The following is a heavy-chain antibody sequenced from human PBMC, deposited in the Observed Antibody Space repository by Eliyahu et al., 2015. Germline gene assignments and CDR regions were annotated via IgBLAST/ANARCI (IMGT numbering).Heavy chain of an antibody. CDR1: GGSFSGYY. CDR2: INHSGST. D-gene: IGHD6-6*01. V-gene: IGHV4-34*01. J-gene: IGHJ6*02. Sequence: QVQLQQWGAGLLKPSETLSLTCAVYGGSFSGYYWSWIRQPPGKGLEWIGEINHSGSTHHNPSLKSRVTISVDTSKNQFSLKLSSVTAADTAVYYCARVGSLNYYGMDVWGQGTTVTVSS. CDR3: ARVGSLNYYGMDV.